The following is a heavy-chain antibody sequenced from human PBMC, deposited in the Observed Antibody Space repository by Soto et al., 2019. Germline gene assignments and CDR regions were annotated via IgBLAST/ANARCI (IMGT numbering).Heavy chain of an antibody. V-gene: IGHV4-39*01. CDR2: IYYSGST. J-gene: IGHJ6*02. CDR1: GGSISSSSYY. CDR3: ARQSSSGWYGGAYYGMDV. Sequence: QLQLQESGPGLVKPSETLSLTCTASGGSISSSSYYWGWIRQPPGKGLEWIGSIYYSGSTYYNPSLKSRVTISVDTSKNQFSLKLSSVTAADTAVYYCARQSSSGWYGGAYYGMDVWGQGTTVTVSS. D-gene: IGHD6-19*01.